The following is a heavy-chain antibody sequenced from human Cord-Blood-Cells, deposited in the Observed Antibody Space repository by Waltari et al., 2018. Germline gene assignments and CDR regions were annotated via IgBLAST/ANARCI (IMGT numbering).Heavy chain of an antibody. CDR3: ARDSYSSSYFDY. CDR1: GFTFSSYE. Sequence: EVQLVESGGGLVQPGGSLRLSCAASGFTFSSYEMNWVRQAPGKGLEWVSYISSSGSTIYYADSVKGRFTISRDNAKNSLYLQMNSLRAEDTAVYYCARDSYSSSYFDYWGQGTLVTVSS. J-gene: IGHJ4*02. V-gene: IGHV3-48*03. CDR2: ISSSGSTI. D-gene: IGHD6-6*01.